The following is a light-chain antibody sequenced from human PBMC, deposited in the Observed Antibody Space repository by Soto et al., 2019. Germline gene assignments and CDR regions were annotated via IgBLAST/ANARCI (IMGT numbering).Light chain of an antibody. CDR2: EVT. J-gene: IGLJ1*01. V-gene: IGLV2-18*02. Sequence: SVLTQPPSVSGSPGQSVTISCTGTSSDVGNYNSVSWYQQPPGTVPKLMIYEVTNRPSGVPDRFSGSKSGNTASLTISGLQPEDEADYYCSSYTTSNTYVFGTGTKLTVL. CDR3: SSYTTSNTYV. CDR1: SSDVGNYNS.